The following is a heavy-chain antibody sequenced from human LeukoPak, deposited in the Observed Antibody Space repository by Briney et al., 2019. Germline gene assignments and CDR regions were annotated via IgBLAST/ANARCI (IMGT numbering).Heavy chain of an antibody. CDR3: TTRSRRQLLSWAY. CDR1: GFNFSINW. CDR2: IKSKTDGGTT. Sequence: GGSLRLSCAASGFNFSINWMTWVRQAPGKGLEWVGRIKSKTDGGTTDYAAPVKGRFTISGDDSENTLYLQMNSLNTEDTAVYYCTTRSRRQLLSWAYWGQGTLVTVSS. D-gene: IGHD2-2*01. J-gene: IGHJ4*02. V-gene: IGHV3-15*01.